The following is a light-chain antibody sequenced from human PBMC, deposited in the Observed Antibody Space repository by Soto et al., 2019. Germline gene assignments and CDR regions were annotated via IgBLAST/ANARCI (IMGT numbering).Light chain of an antibody. CDR2: SSS. CDR1: QSVRND. V-gene: IGKV3-11*01. CDR3: QQRTNWPPT. J-gene: IGKJ4*01. Sequence: EIVLTQSPATLSLSPGERATLSCRASQSVRNDLVWYHQKPGQAPRVLIYSSSNRATGIPARFSGSGSGTDFTLTISSLEPEDFAVYFCQQRTNWPPTFGGGNKVEMK.